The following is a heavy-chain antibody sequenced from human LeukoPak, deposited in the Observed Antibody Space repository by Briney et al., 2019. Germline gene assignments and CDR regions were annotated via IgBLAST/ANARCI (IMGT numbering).Heavy chain of an antibody. CDR2: SGST. V-gene: IGHV4-59*01. J-gene: IGHJ4*02. Sequence: SETLSLTCTASGGSISSDYWSWIRQPPGKGLEWIGYSGSTNYNPSLKSRVTISVDTSKNQFSLNLSSVTAADTALYYCARGYSSGWYYFDYWGQGTLVTVSS. CDR3: ARGYSSGWYYFDY. D-gene: IGHD6-19*01. CDR1: GGSISSDY.